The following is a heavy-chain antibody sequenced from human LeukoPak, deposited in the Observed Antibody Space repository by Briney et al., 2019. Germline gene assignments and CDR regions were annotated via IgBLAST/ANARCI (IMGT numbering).Heavy chain of an antibody. CDR3: ARDFHDDYGYRYFDY. CDR1: GFTFSSHS. J-gene: IGHJ4*02. CDR2: IRSSSSYM. Sequence: PGGSLRLSCAASGFTFSSHSMNWVRQTPGRGLEWVSSIRSSSSYMYYADSVKGRLTISRDDAKNSLYLQMNSLRAEDTAVYYCARDFHDDYGYRYFDYWGQGTLVTVSS. V-gene: IGHV3-21*01. D-gene: IGHD5-18*01.